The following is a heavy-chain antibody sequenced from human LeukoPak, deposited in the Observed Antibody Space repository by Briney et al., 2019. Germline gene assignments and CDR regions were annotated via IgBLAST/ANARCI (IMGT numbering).Heavy chain of an antibody. CDR2: ICYSGST. D-gene: IGHD2-2*01. CDR1: GGSISSYY. J-gene: IGHJ4*02. Sequence: SETLSLTCTVSGGSISSYYWSWIRQPPGKGLEWIGYICYSGSTNYNPSLKSRVTISVDTSKNQFSLKLSSVTAADTAVYYCARDCSSTSCLDYWGQGTLVTVSS. CDR3: ARDCSSTSCLDY. V-gene: IGHV4-59*01.